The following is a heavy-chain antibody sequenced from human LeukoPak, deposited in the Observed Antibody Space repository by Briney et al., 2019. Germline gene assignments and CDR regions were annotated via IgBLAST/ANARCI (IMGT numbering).Heavy chain of an antibody. CDR2: ITPPGDNT. D-gene: IGHD1-26*01. J-gene: IGHJ3*01. V-gene: IGHV3-74*01. CDR1: GFTFSTYW. Sequence: GGSLRLSCAASGFTFSTYWMHWIRQVPGKGLVWVSRITPPGDNTNYADSVRGRFTVSRDNAKNTLYLQMNSLRAEATAVYFCASVIVNIAAADLDAFDLWGQGTMVTVSS. CDR3: ASVIVNIAAADLDAFDL.